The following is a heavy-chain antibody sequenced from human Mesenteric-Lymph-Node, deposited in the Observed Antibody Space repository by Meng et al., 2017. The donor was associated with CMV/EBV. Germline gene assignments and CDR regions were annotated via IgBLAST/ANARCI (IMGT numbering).Heavy chain of an antibody. CDR1: GFTFSSYA. D-gene: IGHD2-15*01. CDR2: ISGSGGST. J-gene: IGHJ6*02. V-gene: IGHV3-23*01. CDR3: AKEDGSFYYYYYGMDV. Sequence: GKSLKISCAASGFTFSSYAMSWVRQAPGKGLEWVSAISGSGGSTYYADSVKGRFTISRDNSKNTLYLQMNSLRAEDTAVYYCAKEDGSFYYYYYGMDVWGQGTTVTVSS.